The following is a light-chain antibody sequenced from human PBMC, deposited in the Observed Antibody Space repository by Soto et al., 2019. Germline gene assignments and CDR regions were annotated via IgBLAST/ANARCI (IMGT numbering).Light chain of an antibody. CDR1: QSVSSGY. J-gene: IGKJ1*01. V-gene: IGKV3-15*01. Sequence: EIVLTQSPGTLSLSPGERATLSCRASQSVSSGYLAWYQQKPGQAPRLLIYGASTRATGIPARFSGSGSGTDFTLTISSLLSEDFAVYYCQQYNNWPPWTFGQGTKVDIK. CDR3: QQYNNWPPWT. CDR2: GAS.